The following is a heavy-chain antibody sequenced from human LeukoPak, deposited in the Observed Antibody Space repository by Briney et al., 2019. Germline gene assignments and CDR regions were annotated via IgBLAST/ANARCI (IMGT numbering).Heavy chain of an antibody. CDR2: IRYDGSNN. V-gene: IGHV3-30*02. J-gene: IGHJ4*02. Sequence: PGGSLRLSCVASGFIFSNYAMHWVRQAPGKGLEWVAFIRYDGSNNFYAASVEGRFTISRDNSKNTLYLQMNSLRAEDTAVYYCARGVGYYYDSSGYHLDYWGQGTLVTVSS. CDR3: ARGVGYYYDSSGYHLDY. CDR1: GFIFSNYA. D-gene: IGHD3-22*01.